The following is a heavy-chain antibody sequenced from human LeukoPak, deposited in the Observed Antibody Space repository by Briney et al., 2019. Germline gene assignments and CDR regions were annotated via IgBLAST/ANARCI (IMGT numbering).Heavy chain of an antibody. V-gene: IGHV3-74*03. D-gene: IGHD3-10*01. CDR1: GFDFNSYW. Sequence: GGSVRLSCEATGFDFNSYWMHWVRQAPGKGLVWVSGIGSDGTTTTYADSVKGRFTISRGNAKNTVYLEMNSRRADDTAMYYCARSYYGSGSYHSAPFFDFWGLGTQVIVSS. CDR3: ARSYYGSGSYHSAPFFDF. J-gene: IGHJ4*01. CDR2: IGSDGTTT.